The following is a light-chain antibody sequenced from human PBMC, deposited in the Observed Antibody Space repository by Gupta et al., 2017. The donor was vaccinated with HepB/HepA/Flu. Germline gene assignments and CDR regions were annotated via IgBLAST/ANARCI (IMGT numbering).Light chain of an antibody. CDR3: HQYDISPRT. J-gene: IGKJ1*01. CDR1: QSFSSY. Sequence: EIVLTQSPGTLSLSPGEKATLSCRASQSFSSYLAWYQQKPGQAPRLLIYDTSSRATGIPDRFSGSGSGTXFTLTIXRLEPEDFAVYYWHQYDISPRTFGXGTKVEIK. CDR2: DTS. V-gene: IGKV3-20*01.